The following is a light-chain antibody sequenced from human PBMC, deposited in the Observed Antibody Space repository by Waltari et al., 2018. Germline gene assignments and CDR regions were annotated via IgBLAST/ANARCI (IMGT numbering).Light chain of an antibody. V-gene: IGLV2-14*03. CDR3: SSQTLDGLVL. Sequence: QSALTQPASVSGSPGQSITSPCSGVGSAVGASDSVSWHQHHPGKAPQVIIYDVTNRPSGVSDRFSASKSANTASLTISRLQPEDEADYYCSSQTLDGLVLFGGGTRLTVL. CDR2: DVT. J-gene: IGLJ2*01. CDR1: GSAVGASDS.